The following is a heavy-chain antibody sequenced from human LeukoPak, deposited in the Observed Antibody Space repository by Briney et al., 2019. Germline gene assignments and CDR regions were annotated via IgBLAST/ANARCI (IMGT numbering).Heavy chain of an antibody. CDR1: GGSISSGGYS. J-gene: IGHJ6*04. V-gene: IGHV4-30-2*01. Sequence: SETLSLTCAVSGGSISSGGYSWSWIRQPPGKGLEWIGYIYHSGSTYYNPSLKSRVTISVDRFKNQFSLKLSSVTAADTAVYYCARDSGMVRGEAYYYYGMDVWGKGTTVTVSS. D-gene: IGHD3-10*01. CDR3: ARDSGMVRGEAYYYYGMDV. CDR2: IYHSGST.